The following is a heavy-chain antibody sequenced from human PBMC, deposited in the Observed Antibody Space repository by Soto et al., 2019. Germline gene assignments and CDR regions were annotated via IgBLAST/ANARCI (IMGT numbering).Heavy chain of an antibody. Sequence: QVHLQESGPGLVKPSETLSLTCAVSSSSLDSDNWSWIRQPPGKGLEWIGYIYSNGRTNYHPSLRGRVAISKDTSKSQFSLRLASVFAADAAVYFCVRMRGLGAISPFFDHWGQGTLVTVSS. J-gene: IGHJ4*02. CDR3: VRMRGLGAISPFFDH. CDR2: IYSNGRT. D-gene: IGHD3-16*02. CDR1: SSSLDSDN. V-gene: IGHV4-59*01.